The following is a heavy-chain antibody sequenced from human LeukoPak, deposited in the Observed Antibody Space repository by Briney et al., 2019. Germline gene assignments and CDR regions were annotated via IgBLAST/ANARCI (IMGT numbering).Heavy chain of an antibody. J-gene: IGHJ4*02. CDR1: GYTLTELS. D-gene: IGHD2-15*01. Sequence: GASVKVSCKVSGYTLTELSMHWVRQAPGQGLEWMGRIIPILGIANYAQKFQGRVTITADKSTSTAYMELSSLRSEDTAVYYCARDRKAGGTGPLDYWGQGTLVTVSS. V-gene: IGHV1-69*04. CDR2: IIPILGIA. CDR3: ARDRKAGGTGPLDY.